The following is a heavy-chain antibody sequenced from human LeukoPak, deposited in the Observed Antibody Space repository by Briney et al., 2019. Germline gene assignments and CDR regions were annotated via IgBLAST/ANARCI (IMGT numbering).Heavy chain of an antibody. CDR1: GFTFSSYD. CDR3: ARDYYDSSGYYYVDY. D-gene: IGHD3-22*01. J-gene: IGHJ4*02. V-gene: IGHV3-33*01. CDR2: IWYDGSNK. Sequence: GGSLRLSCAASGFTFSSYDMHWVRQAPGKGLEWLAVIWYDGSNKYYADSVQGRFTISRDNSKNTLYLQMDSLRAEDTAVYYCARDYYDSSGYYYVDYWGQGTLVTVSS.